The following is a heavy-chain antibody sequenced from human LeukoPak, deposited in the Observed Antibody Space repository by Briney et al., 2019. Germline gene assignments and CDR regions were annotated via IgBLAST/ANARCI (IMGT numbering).Heavy chain of an antibody. Sequence: PSEALSLTCSVSAGSISGYYWSWIRQPPGKGLEWIGYVHYSGSTNYNPSLKSRVIISVDTSKNQFSLKLRSVTAADTAVYYCARMGRKTTVVPPDFDYWGQGTLVTVSS. D-gene: IGHD4-23*01. J-gene: IGHJ4*02. CDR3: ARMGRKTTVVPPDFDY. CDR1: AGSISGYY. CDR2: VHYSGST. V-gene: IGHV4-59*01.